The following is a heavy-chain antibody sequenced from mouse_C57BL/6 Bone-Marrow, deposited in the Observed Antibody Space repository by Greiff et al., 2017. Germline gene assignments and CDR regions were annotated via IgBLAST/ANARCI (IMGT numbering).Heavy chain of an antibody. D-gene: IGHD1-1*01. Sequence: QVPLQQSGPELVKPGASVKISCKASGYAFSSYWMNWVKQRPGKGLEWIGRLYPGDGDTHYNGKFKGKVTLTADKSSSTAYMQLSSLTSEDSAVYFCSRSLCYGSSYEYYDVWDTGTTVSVSS. V-gene: IGHV1-82*01. CDR1: GYAFSSYW. CDR2: LYPGDGDT. CDR3: SRSLCYGSSYEYYDV. J-gene: IGHJ1*03.